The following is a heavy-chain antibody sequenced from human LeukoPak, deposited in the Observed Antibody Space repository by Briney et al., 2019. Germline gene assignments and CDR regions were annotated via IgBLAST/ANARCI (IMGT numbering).Heavy chain of an antibody. Sequence: ASVKVSCKXSGYTFTSNDINWVRQATRQGLEWMGWMNPNSGNTGCAQKFQGRVTMTRNTSISTAYMELSSLRSEDTAVYYCARGIAAAIDYYYYYMDVWGKGTTVTVSS. J-gene: IGHJ6*03. CDR3: ARGIAAAIDYYYYYMDV. D-gene: IGHD6-13*01. CDR2: MNPNSGNT. V-gene: IGHV1-8*01. CDR1: GYTFTSND.